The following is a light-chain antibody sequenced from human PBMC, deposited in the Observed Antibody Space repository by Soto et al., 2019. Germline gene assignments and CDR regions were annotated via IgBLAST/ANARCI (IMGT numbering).Light chain of an antibody. CDR3: QVYGILPWT. CDR2: SAT. J-gene: IGKJ1*01. V-gene: IGKV3-20*01. CDR1: QTVTRSY. Sequence: EIVLTQSPGTLSLSPGERATLSCRASQTVTRSYLAWYQQKRGQAPRLVFHSATTRANAFPSRFSASGSGTDFTLTISGLQPEDFALYYCQVYGILPWTFGQGTKVDIK.